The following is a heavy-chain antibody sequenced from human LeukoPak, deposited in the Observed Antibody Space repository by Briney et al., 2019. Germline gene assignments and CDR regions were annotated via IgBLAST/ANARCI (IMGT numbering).Heavy chain of an antibody. D-gene: IGHD5-24*01. V-gene: IGHV4-61*02. CDR3: AREMATSFDY. CDR2: VYTSGST. J-gene: IGHJ4*02. CDR1: GASISSGTSY. Sequence: SQTLSLTCTVSGASISSGTSYLNWIRQPAGKRLEWMGRVYTSGSTNYNPSLKSRVTISVDTSKNQFSLKLSSVTAADTAVYYCAREMATSFDYWGQGTLVTVSS.